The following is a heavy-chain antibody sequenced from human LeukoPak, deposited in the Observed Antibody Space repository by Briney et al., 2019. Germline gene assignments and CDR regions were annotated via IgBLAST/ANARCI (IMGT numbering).Heavy chain of an antibody. J-gene: IGHJ6*02. CDR1: GGSISSYY. D-gene: IGHD3-9*01. CDR3: ARVVADYDILTGYPYYYYGMDV. CDR2: IYTSGST. V-gene: IGHV4-4*07. Sequence: NPSETLSLTCTVSGGSISSYYWSWIRQPAGKGLEWIGRIYTSGSTNYNPSLKSRVTMSVDTSKNQFSLKLSSVTAADTAVYYCARVVADYDILTGYPYYYYGMDVWGQGTTVTVSS.